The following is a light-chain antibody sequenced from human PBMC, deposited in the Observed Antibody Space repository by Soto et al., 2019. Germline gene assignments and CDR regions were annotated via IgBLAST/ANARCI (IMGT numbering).Light chain of an antibody. CDR2: DAS. CDR3: QQPYT. J-gene: IGKJ2*01. V-gene: IGKV3-11*01. Sequence: EIVLTQSPATLSLSPGERATLSCRASQSVSSYLAWYQQKPGQAPRLLIYDASNRATGIPARFSGSGSGTDFTLTISSLEPEDFEDYYCQQPYTFGQGTKLEIK. CDR1: QSVSSY.